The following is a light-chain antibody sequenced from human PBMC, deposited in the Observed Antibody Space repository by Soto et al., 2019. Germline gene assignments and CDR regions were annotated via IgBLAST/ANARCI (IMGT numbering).Light chain of an antibody. Sequence: EIVLTQSPVTLSLSPGERATLSCRASESVNSAYLAWYQHRPAQAPRLLIYGASSRATGVPDRFSGSGSGTELTLTITRLEHADFALYYCQQYGYSPWTFGLGTKVDIK. J-gene: IGKJ1*01. CDR2: GAS. CDR1: ESVNSAY. V-gene: IGKV3-20*01. CDR3: QQYGYSPWT.